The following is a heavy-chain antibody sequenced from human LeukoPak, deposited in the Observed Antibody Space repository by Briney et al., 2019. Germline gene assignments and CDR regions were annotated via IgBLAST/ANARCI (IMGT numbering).Heavy chain of an antibody. CDR2: ISTSGSP. CDR3: ARGRDTALNYFDL. CDR1: SGSIIRYH. J-gene: IGHJ2*01. D-gene: IGHD5-18*01. Sequence: SETLSLTCTVSSGSIIRYHWSWIRQSAEKGLEWIGRISTSGSPNYNPSLRSRVSMSADTSENQVSLQVTSVTAADTAVYYCARGRDTALNYFDLWGRGTLVTVSS. V-gene: IGHV4-4*07.